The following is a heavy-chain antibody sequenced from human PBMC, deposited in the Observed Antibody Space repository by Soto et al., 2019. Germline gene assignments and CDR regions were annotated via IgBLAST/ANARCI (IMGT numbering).Heavy chain of an antibody. V-gene: IGHV1-69*13. CDR2: IIPIFGTA. CDR1: GGTFSSYA. D-gene: IGHD3-3*01. J-gene: IGHJ6*02. CDR3: ARAVKDFWSGYTDYYYGMDV. Sequence: SVKVSCKASGGTFSSYAISWVRQAPGQGLEWMGGIIPIFGTANYAQKFQGRVTITADESTSTAYMELSSLRSEDTAVYYCARAVKDFWSGYTDYYYGMDVWGQGTTVTVPS.